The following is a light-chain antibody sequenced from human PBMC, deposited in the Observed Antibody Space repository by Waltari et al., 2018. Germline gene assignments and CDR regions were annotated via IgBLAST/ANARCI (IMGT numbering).Light chain of an antibody. CDR3: QQYDNYWT. J-gene: IGKJ1*01. CDR2: KAS. V-gene: IGKV1-5*03. Sequence: DIQMTQSPSTLSASVGDRVTITCRASQSITNWLAWYQQKPGKAPKLLIYKASNLESGVPSRFSGSGSGTEFTLTIGSLQTDDLATYYCQQYDNYWTFGQGTKVESK. CDR1: QSITNW.